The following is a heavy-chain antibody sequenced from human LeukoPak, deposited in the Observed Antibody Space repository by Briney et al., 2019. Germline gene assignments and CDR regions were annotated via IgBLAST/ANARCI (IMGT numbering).Heavy chain of an antibody. Sequence: PSETLSLTCAASGGSISSYYWSWLRQPAGKGLEWIGRIYTSGSTNYNPSLKSRVTMSVDTSNNQCSLKLSSVTAADTAFYSCARKRKGAYDFHYWGQGTLVTVSS. J-gene: IGHJ4*02. D-gene: IGHD3-16*01. CDR1: GGSISSYY. CDR3: ARKRKGAYDFHY. CDR2: IYTSGST. V-gene: IGHV4-4*07.